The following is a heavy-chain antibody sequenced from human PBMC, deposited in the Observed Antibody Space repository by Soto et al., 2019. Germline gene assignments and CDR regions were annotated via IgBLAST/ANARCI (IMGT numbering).Heavy chain of an antibody. CDR3: ARDQPYYDILTGYYNVDYYYYGMDV. D-gene: IGHD3-9*01. CDR1: GFTFSSYA. Sequence: QVQLVESGGGVVQPGRSLRLSCAASGFTFSSYAMHWVRQAPGKGLEWVAVISYDGSNKYYADSVKGRFTISRDNSKNTLYLQMNSLRAEDTAVYYCARDQPYYDILTGYYNVDYYYYGMDVWGQGTTVTVCS. V-gene: IGHV3-30-3*01. J-gene: IGHJ6*02. CDR2: ISYDGSNK.